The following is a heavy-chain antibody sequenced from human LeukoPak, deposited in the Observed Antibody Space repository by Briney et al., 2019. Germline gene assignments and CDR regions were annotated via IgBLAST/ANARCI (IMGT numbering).Heavy chain of an antibody. V-gene: IGHV3-23*01. Sequence: PGGSPRLSCAASGFTFTSYVMNWVRQAPGKGLEWVSRISGSGETYYADFVKGRFTISRDNPKSTLSLQMTSLRAEDTAVYYCAKTAHGDYGMDVWGQGTTVSVSS. CDR1: GFTFTSYV. CDR3: AKTAHGDYGMDV. D-gene: IGHD4-17*01. J-gene: IGHJ6*02. CDR2: ISGSGET.